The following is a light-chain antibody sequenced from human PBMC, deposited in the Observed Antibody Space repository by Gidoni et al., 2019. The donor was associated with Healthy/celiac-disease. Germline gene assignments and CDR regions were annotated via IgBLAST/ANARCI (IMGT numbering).Light chain of an antibody. CDR2: AAS. CDR3: QQYYSYPRT. J-gene: IGKJ1*01. Sequence: AIRTTQYPSSFSASTGDRVTITCRASQGISSYLAWYQQKPGKAPKLLIYAASPLQSGVPSRFSGSGSGTDFTLTISCLQSEDFATYYCQQYYSYPRTFGQXTKVEIK. CDR1: QGISSY. V-gene: IGKV1-8*01.